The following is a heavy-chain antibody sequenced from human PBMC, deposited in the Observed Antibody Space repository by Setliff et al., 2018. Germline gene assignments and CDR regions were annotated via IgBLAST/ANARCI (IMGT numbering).Heavy chain of an antibody. Sequence: SETLSLTCTVSGGSITDENSWWAWIRQPAGKRPEWLGLIYIRGGTDYNPSLKSRVTISLDTSRNQFSLNLTSVTAADTAVYYCARDLRELLYAFDIWGQGTMVTVSS. J-gene: IGHJ3*02. CDR3: ARDLRELLYAFDI. CDR2: IYIRGGT. CDR1: GGSITDENSW. D-gene: IGHD1-26*01. V-gene: IGHV4-61*02.